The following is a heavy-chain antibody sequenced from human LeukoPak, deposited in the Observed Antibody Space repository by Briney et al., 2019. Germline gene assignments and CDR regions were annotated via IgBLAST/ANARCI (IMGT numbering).Heavy chain of an antibody. J-gene: IGHJ3*02. CDR1: GGTFSSYA. CDR2: IIPIFGTA. V-gene: IGHV1-69*01. D-gene: IGHD6-13*01. Sequence: SVKVSCKASGGTFSSYAISWVRQAPGQVLESMVGIIPIFGTANYAQKFQGRVTITPDESTSTAYMELSSLRSEDTAVYYCARDLPIAAAEAFDIWGQGTMVTVSS. CDR3: ARDLPIAAAEAFDI.